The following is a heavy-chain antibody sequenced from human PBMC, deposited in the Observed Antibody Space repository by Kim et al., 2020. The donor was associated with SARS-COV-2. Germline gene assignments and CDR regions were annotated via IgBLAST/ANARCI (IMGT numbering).Heavy chain of an antibody. CDR2: INHSGST. D-gene: IGHD1-26*01. V-gene: IGHV4-34*01. J-gene: IGHJ4*02. Sequence: SETLSLTCAVYGGSFSGYYWSWIRQPPGKGLEWIGEINHSGSTNYNPSLKSRVTISVDTSKNQFSLKLSSGTAADTAVYYCARAGSGSPFDYWGQGTLVTVSS. CDR1: GGSFSGYY. CDR3: ARAGSGSPFDY.